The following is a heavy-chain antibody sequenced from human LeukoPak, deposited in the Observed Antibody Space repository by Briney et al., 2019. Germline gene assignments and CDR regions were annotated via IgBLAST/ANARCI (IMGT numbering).Heavy chain of an antibody. V-gene: IGHV4-39*02. D-gene: IGHD6-13*01. CDR2: IYYSGTT. CDR3: ARDRVGQQLVGRKNNYYYMDV. J-gene: IGHJ6*03. Sequence: SETLSLTCTAPAGSISSSSYYWGWIRQPPGKRLARIGSIYYSGTTYYNPSLTRRPTISVDTSKNQFSLKLSSVTAADTAVYYCARDRVGQQLVGRKNNYYYMDVWGKGTTVTISS. CDR1: AGSISSSSYY.